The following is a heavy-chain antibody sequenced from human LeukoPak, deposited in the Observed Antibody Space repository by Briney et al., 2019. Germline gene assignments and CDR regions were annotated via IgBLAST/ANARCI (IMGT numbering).Heavy chain of an antibody. J-gene: IGHJ4*02. V-gene: IGHV3-48*01. CDR3: ARDRGYSDSSGYYYGGPGDY. CDR1: GFTFSSYA. CDR2: ISRGSGTI. D-gene: IGHD3-22*01. Sequence: GGSLRLSCAASGFTFSSYAMSWVRQAPGKGLEWVSYISRGSGTIYYADSVKGRFTVSRDNAKNSLYLLMNSLRAEDTAVYYCARDRGYSDSSGYYYGGPGDYWGEGTLVTVSS.